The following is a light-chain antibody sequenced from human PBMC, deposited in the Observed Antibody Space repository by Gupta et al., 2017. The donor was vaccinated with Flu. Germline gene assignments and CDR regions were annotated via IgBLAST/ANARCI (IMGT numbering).Light chain of an antibody. V-gene: IGKV3-15*01. CDR3: QQYKNWPLT. J-gene: IGKJ4*01. Sequence: EIVMTQSPATLSVSPGEGATLSCRASQSVNSNLAWYQQKLGQPPRLLIYGASTRATGVPARFSGSGSGTEFTLSISSLQSEDFTVYYCQQYKNWPLTFGGGTTVEIK. CDR2: GAS. CDR1: QSVNSN.